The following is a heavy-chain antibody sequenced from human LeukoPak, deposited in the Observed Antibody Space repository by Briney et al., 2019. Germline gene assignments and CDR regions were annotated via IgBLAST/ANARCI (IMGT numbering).Heavy chain of an antibody. CDR1: GYTFTNYG. J-gene: IGHJ5*02. CDR2: ISAYNGNT. D-gene: IGHD2-2*01. V-gene: IGHV1-18*01. CDR3: ARSIIVVVPAAPRGRWFDP. Sequence: ASVKVSCKASGYTFTNYGISWVRQAPGQGLEWMGWISAYNGNTNYAQKLQGRVTMTTDTSTSTAYMELRSLRSDDTAVYYCARSIIVVVPAAPRGRWFDPWGQGTLVTVSS.